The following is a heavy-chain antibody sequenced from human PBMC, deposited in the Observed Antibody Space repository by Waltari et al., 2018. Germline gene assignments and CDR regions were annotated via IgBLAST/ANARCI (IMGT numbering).Heavy chain of an antibody. Sequence: QGQLAESGGGVVQPGRSLRLSCAASGVIFNSYGMHSVRQTPGKGREGGAVIAYVGVKKYYAESVKGRFTITRDKSKNTVYLQMNSLRAEDTVVYYCAREGECRSDDPWYYYMDVWGKGTTVTVSS. J-gene: IGHJ6*03. D-gene: IGHD3-16*01. V-gene: IGHV3-30*03. CDR2: IAYVGVKK. CDR3: AREGECRSDDPWYYYMDV. CDR1: GVIFNSYG.